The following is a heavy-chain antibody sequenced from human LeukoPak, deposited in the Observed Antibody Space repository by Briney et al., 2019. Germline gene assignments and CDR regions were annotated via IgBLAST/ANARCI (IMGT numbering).Heavy chain of an antibody. CDR3: ARGLYDSSGFNVGRYFDY. Sequence: GGSLRLSCAASGFTFSSYAMSWVRQAPGKGLEWVSVIYSGGSTYYADSVKGRFTISRDNSKNTLYLQMNSLRAEDTAVYYCARGLYDSSGFNVGRYFDYWGQGTLVTVSS. CDR2: IYSGGST. V-gene: IGHV3-66*01. J-gene: IGHJ4*02. CDR1: GFTFSSYA. D-gene: IGHD3-22*01.